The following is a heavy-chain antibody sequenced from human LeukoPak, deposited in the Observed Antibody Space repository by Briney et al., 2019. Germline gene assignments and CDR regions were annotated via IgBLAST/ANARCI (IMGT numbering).Heavy chain of an antibody. CDR1: GGTFSGRY. J-gene: IGHJ2*01. V-gene: IGHV4-34*08. CDR2: IHPAGGT. CDR3: AQHGELYFDI. D-gene: IGHD4-17*01. Sequence: SETLSLTCAVFGGTFSGRYWSCVRQPPGNGLEWIGQIHPAGGTSYNSSHMTRDTISVSKSKNEFSLKLSSVTAADTAVYYCAQHGELYFDIWGRGTLVTVAS.